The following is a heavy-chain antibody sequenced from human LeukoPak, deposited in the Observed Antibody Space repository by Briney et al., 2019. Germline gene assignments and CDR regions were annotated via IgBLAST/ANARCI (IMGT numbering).Heavy chain of an antibody. CDR3: ARALEMATITIRGLPLSYAFDI. CDR1: GYTFTSYY. V-gene: IGHV1-46*01. Sequence: ALVKVSCKASGYTFTSYYMHWVRQAPGQGLEWMGIINPSGGSTSYAQKFQGRVTMTRDTSTSTVYMELSSLRSEDTAVYYCARALEMATITIRGLPLSYAFDIWGQGTMVTVSS. CDR2: INPSGGST. D-gene: IGHD5-24*01. J-gene: IGHJ3*02.